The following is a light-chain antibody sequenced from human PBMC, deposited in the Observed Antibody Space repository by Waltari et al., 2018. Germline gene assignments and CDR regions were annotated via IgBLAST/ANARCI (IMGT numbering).Light chain of an antibody. CDR3: QNHERLPAT. CDR1: QSVSKY. CDR2: AAS. Sequence: EVVLTQSPGTLTLCPGERAPLSCRASQSVSKYLVWYQQRPGQAPRLLIYAASTRATGIPDRFSGSGSGTDFSLTISRLEPEDFAVYYCQNHERLPATFGQGTKVEIK. V-gene: IGKV3-20*01. J-gene: IGKJ1*01.